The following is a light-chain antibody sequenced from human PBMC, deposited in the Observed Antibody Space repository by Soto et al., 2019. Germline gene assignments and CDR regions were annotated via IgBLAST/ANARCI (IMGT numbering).Light chain of an antibody. CDR3: QQYGGSPRT. J-gene: IGKJ1*01. V-gene: IGKV3-11*01. Sequence: ILWTQSPATLSLSPGKRATLSCMSSQNISSYLIWYQQKPGQAPRLLIYDVSNRATGIPARFSGSGSGTDFTLTISSLEPEDFAVYYCQQYGGSPRTFGQGTKVDIK. CDR2: DVS. CDR1: QNISSY.